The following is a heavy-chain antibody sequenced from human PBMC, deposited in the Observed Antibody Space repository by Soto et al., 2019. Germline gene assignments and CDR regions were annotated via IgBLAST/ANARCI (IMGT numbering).Heavy chain of an antibody. V-gene: IGHV3-15*01. Sequence: EVQLVESGGGLVKPGGSLRLSCAASGFTFSNAWMSWVRQAPGKGLEWVGRMKSKTDGGTTDYAAPVKGRFTISRDDLKNTLYQQMNSLKTADKAVYYCSTDTPPSIAGPPSRPYWGQGTLVTVSS. CDR2: MKSKTDGGTT. D-gene: IGHD6-6*01. CDR1: GFTFSNAW. CDR3: STDTPPSIAGPPSRPY. J-gene: IGHJ4*02.